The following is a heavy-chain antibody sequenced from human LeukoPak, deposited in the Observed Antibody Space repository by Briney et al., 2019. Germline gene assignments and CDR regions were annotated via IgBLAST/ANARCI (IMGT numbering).Heavy chain of an antibody. CDR1: GFTFSNFA. Sequence: GGSLRLSCAASGFTFSNFAMTWVRQAPGKGLEWVSAITGSGGNTYYADSVKGRFIISSDNSKNTVHLQMNSLRAEDTAVYYCAKDRRDLLHLDFWGQGTLVTVSS. CDR3: AKDRRDLLHLDF. D-gene: IGHD1-26*01. CDR2: ITGSGGNT. J-gene: IGHJ4*02. V-gene: IGHV3-23*01.